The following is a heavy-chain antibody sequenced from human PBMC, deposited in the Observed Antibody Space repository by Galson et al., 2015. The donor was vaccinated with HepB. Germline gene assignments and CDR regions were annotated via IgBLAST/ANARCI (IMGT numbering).Heavy chain of an antibody. V-gene: IGHV1-2*06. CDR1: GYTFTAYY. D-gene: IGHD2-15*01. CDR3: AKDCSGDTCNGPHNYFGP. J-gene: IGHJ5*02. CDR2: ISPKSGDT. Sequence: SVKVSCKASGYTFTAYYMHWVRQTPGQGLEWMGRISPKSGDTNYAQKFQGRVSMTRDTSINTVYMELSRLRSDDSAIYYCAKDCSGDTCNGPHNYFGPWGQGTLVTVSS.